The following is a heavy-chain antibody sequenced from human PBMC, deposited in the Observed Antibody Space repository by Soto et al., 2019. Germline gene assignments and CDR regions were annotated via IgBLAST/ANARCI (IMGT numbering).Heavy chain of an antibody. CDR3: ARGTVGTNPNWLGP. CDR2: IYKSGDT. CDR1: GFTVSSSY. J-gene: IGHJ5*02. Sequence: EVQLVESGGGLVQPGGSLRLSCAASGFTVSSSYLYWVRQAPGKGLEWVSSIYKSGDTYYADSVKGRFTISRDNYISNLFLQMNSLRAEDTAVYYCARGTVGTNPNWLGPWGQGTLVTVSS. D-gene: IGHD1-26*01. V-gene: IGHV3-66*01.